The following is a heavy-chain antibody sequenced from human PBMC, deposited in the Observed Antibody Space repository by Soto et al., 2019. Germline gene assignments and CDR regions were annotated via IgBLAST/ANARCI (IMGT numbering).Heavy chain of an antibody. J-gene: IGHJ3*02. D-gene: IGHD2-15*01. CDR1: GFTFSSYG. V-gene: IGHV3-33*01. CDR3: ARGPQVARRCSGGSFYEEDDAFDI. CDR2: IWCDGSNK. Sequence: QVQLVESGGGVVQPGRSLRLSCAASGFTFSSYGMHWVRQAPGKGLEWVAVIWCDGSNKYYADSVKGRFTISRDNSKNTLYLQMNSLRAEDTAVYYCARGPQVARRCSGGSFYEEDDAFDIWGQGTMVTVSS.